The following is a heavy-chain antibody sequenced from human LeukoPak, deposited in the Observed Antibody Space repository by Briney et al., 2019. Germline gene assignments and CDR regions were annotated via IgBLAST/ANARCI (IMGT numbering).Heavy chain of an antibody. J-gene: IGHJ4*02. V-gene: IGHV1-2*02. CDR2: INPNNGGT. Sequence: ASVKVSCKASGGTFSSYAISWVRQAPGQGLEWMGWINPNNGGTSYAQKFQGRVTMTRDTSITTSYMELPSLTSDDTAVYYCARGYSSPVPNFDYWGQGTLVTVSS. CDR1: GGTFSSYA. CDR3: ARGYSSPVPNFDY. D-gene: IGHD6-13*01.